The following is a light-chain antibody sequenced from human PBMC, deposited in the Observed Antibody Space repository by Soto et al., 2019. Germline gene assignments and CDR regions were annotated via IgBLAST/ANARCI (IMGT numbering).Light chain of an antibody. CDR2: DVS. CDR1: SSDVGSYNY. Sequence: QSVLTQPASVSGSPGQSITISCTGTSSDVGSYNYVSWYQQDPGKAPKLIFYDVSNRPSGVSDRFSVSKSGNTASLTISNLQAEDEADYYCSSYTNSGTYVFGAGTKV. V-gene: IGLV2-14*01. CDR3: SSYTNSGTYV. J-gene: IGLJ1*01.